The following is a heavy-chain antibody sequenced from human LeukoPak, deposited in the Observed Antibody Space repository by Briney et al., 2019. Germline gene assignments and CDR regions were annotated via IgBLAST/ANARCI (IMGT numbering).Heavy chain of an antibody. V-gene: IGHV3-23*01. Sequence: PGGSLRLSCAASGFTFSGYAMSWVRQAPGKGLEWVSAIRGSGGSTHYADSVKGRFTISRDNSKNTLYLQMSSLRAEDTAVYYCATHCSSTSCRMKYFQHWGQGTLVTVSS. CDR2: IRGSGGST. CDR3: ATHCSSTSCRMKYFQH. D-gene: IGHD2-2*01. J-gene: IGHJ1*01. CDR1: GFTFSGYA.